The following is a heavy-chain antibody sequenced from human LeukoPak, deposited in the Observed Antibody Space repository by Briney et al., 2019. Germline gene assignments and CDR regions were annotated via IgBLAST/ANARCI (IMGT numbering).Heavy chain of an antibody. V-gene: IGHV1-69*13. CDR2: IIPIFGTA. Sequence: SVKVSCKASGGTFSSYAINWVRQAPGQGLEWMGGIIPIFGTANYAQKFQGRVTITADESTSTAYMELSSLRSEDTAVYYCARDGGYYDSSGYYGDYWGQGTLVTVSS. D-gene: IGHD3-22*01. CDR3: ARDGGYYDSSGYYGDY. J-gene: IGHJ4*02. CDR1: GGTFSSYA.